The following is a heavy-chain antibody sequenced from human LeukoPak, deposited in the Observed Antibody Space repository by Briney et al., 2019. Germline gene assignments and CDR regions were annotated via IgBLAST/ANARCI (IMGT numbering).Heavy chain of an antibody. V-gene: IGHV4-39*01. CDR3: ARRVHSSDFTHAFDI. CDR1: GGSISSRSYY. Sequence: SETLSLTCTVSGGSISSRSYYWGWIRQPPGEGLGWMGSIYYGGSTYYNPSLKSRVTISVDTSKNQFSLKLSSVTAADTAVYYCARRVHSSDFTHAFDIWGQGTMVTVSS. CDR2: IYYGGST. D-gene: IGHD6-19*01. J-gene: IGHJ3*02.